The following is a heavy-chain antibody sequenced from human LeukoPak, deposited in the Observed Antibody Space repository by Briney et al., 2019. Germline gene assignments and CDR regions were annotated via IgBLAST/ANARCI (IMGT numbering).Heavy chain of an antibody. CDR2: ISSSSSTI. CDR1: GFTFSSYS. J-gene: IGHJ4*02. D-gene: IGHD3-10*01. Sequence: AGGSLRLSCAASGFTFSSYSMNWVRQAPGKRLEWVSYISSSSSTIYYADSVKGRFTTSRDDAKNSLYLQMNSLRAEDTAVYYCARDWFGTDYWGQGTLVTVSS. V-gene: IGHV3-48*04. CDR3: ARDWFGTDY.